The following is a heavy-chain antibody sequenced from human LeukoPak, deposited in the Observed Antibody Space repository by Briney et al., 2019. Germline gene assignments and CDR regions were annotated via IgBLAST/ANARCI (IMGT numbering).Heavy chain of an antibody. CDR3: RGSDGY. J-gene: IGHJ4*02. Sequence: PGGSLRLSCAASGFTFSSYGMHWVRQAPGKGLEWVAVISYDGSNKYYADSVKGRFTISRDNSKNTLYLQMNSLRAEDTAVYYCRGSDGYWGQGTLVTVSS. CDR1: GFTFSSYG. V-gene: IGHV3-30*03. CDR2: ISYDGSNK.